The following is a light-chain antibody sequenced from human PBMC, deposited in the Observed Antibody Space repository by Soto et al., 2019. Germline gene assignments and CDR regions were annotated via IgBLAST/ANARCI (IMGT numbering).Light chain of an antibody. CDR1: RDVRDW. V-gene: IGKV1-12*01. J-gene: IGKJ4*02. CDR2: AAS. Sequence: DIEMTQSPSSVSASVGDTVTITCRASRDVRDWLAWYQQRPGKAPKVLIYAASTLQSGVPSKFSGSGSGTIFTLTISSLQHQDFATYYCQQANIFPLTFGGGTPVEIK. CDR3: QQANIFPLT.